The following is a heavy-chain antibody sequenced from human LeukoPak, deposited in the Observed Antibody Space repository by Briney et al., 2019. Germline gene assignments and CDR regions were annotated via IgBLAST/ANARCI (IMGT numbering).Heavy chain of an antibody. CDR3: ARSPQQYQPYYFDY. Sequence: SVRVSCKASGGTFSSYAISWVRQAPGQGLEWMGGIIPIFGTANYAQKFQGRVTITADESTSTAYMELSSLRSEDTAVYYCARSPQQYQPYYFDYWGQGTLVTVSS. J-gene: IGHJ4*02. CDR1: GGTFSSYA. CDR2: IIPIFGTA. V-gene: IGHV1-69*13. D-gene: IGHD2-2*01.